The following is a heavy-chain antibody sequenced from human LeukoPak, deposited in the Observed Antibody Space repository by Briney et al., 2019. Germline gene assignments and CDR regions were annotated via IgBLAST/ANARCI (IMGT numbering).Heavy chain of an antibody. Sequence: GGSLRLSCAASGFTFSQFAVHWVRQAPGKGLEWVADISHDGRNTYYADSVKGRFTISRDNSKNTLYLQMNSLRTEDTAVYYCARDSNSDFWSGYYTNYFDYWGQGTLVTVSS. CDR2: ISHDGRNT. CDR3: ARDSNSDFWSGYYTNYFDY. J-gene: IGHJ4*02. CDR1: GFTFSQFA. D-gene: IGHD3-3*01. V-gene: IGHV3-30*04.